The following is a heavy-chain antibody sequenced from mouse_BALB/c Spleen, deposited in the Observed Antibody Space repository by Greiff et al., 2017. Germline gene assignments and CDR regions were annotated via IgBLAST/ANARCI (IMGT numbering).Heavy chain of an antibody. D-gene: IGHD2-14*01. CDR2: INPSTGYT. V-gene: IGHV1-7*01. Sequence: QVQLKESGAELAKPGASVKMSCKASGYTFTSYWMHWVKQRPGQGLEWIGYINPSTGYTEYNQKFKDKATLTADKSSSTAYMQLSSLTSEDSAVYYCARNYRYDGRFAYWGQGTLVTVSA. CDR3: ARNYRYDGRFAY. CDR1: GYTFTSYW. J-gene: IGHJ3*01.